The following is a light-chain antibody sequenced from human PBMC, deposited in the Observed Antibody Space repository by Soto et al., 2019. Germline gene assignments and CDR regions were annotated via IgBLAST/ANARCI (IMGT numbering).Light chain of an antibody. CDR3: TSYGGRDNLM. CDR2: EVN. CDR1: SSDIGAYNY. J-gene: IGLJ3*02. Sequence: QSALTHPPSASVSPGQSVTISCTGTSSDIGAYNYVSWFQQHPGEAPKLIISEVNKRPSGVPDRFSGSKSGNTASLTVSGLQAEDEADYYCTSYGGRDNLMFGGGTKLTVL. V-gene: IGLV2-8*01.